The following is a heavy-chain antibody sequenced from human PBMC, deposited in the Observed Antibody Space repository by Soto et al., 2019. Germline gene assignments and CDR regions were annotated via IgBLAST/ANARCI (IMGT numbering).Heavy chain of an antibody. CDR2: IDPSDSYT. CDR3: AREIAYYYGSGSYSGMDV. Sequence: GESLKISCKGSGYSFTSYWISWVRQMPGKGLEWMGRIDPSDSYTNYSPSFQGHVTISADKSISTAYLQWSSLKASDTATYYCAREIAYYYGSGSYSGMDVWGQGTTVTVSS. J-gene: IGHJ6*02. CDR1: GYSFTSYW. D-gene: IGHD3-10*01. V-gene: IGHV5-10-1*01.